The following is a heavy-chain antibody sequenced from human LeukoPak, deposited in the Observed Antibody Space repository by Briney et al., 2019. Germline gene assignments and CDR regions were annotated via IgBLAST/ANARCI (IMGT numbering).Heavy chain of an antibody. CDR3: AKGMTTVTTEFDF. CDR2: ITNGGGST. Sequence: PGGSLRVSCAASGFTFTSYAMTWVRQAPGKGLQWVSAITNGGGSTFYADSVKGRFTISRDNSRSTLYLQMNSLRAEDTALYYCAKGMTTVTTEFDFWGQGTLVTVSS. V-gene: IGHV3-23*01. D-gene: IGHD4-11*01. J-gene: IGHJ4*02. CDR1: GFTFTSYA.